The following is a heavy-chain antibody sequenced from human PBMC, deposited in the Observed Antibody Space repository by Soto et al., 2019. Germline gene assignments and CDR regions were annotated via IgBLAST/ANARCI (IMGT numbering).Heavy chain of an antibody. CDR2: IYYSGST. J-gene: IGHJ6*03. CDR1: GDSISGDY. D-gene: IGHD4-17*01. V-gene: IGHV4-59*01. CDR3: AREVRGTTVFLGYYYMDV. Sequence: SETLSLTCTVSGDSISGDYWSWIRQPPGKGLEWIGYIYYSGSTYYNPSLKSRVTISVDTSKKQFYPKLSSVTAADTAVYYCAREVRGTTVFLGYYYMDVWGKGTTVTVSS.